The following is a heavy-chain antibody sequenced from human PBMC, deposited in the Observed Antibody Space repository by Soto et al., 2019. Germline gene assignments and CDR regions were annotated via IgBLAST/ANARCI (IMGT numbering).Heavy chain of an antibody. CDR3: ARSSGGNFGIILEGTNWFAP. CDR2: INPHGGST. D-gene: IGHD3-16*01. J-gene: IGHJ5*02. CDR1: RDTFTSYY. Sequence: ASVKVSCKAPRDTFTSYYINWGGQAPGQGLEWMGVINPHGGSTAYAQKFKGRVTLTRDTSASTVYMEVSSMTSEDTAMYYCARSSGGNFGIILEGTNWFAPWGQGTLVTVSS. V-gene: IGHV1-46*01.